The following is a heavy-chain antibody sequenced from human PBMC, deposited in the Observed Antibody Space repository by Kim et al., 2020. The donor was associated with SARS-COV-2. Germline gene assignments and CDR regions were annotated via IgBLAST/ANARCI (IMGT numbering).Heavy chain of an antibody. Sequence: SETLSLTCAVYGGSFSGYYWSWIRQPPGKGLEWIGEINHSGSTNYNPSLKSRVTISVDTSKNQFSLKLSSVTAADTAVYYCARGSIFGVVTPIWVHGSM. V-gene: IGHV4-34*01. CDR1: GGSFSGYY. D-gene: IGHD3-3*01. CDR2: INHSGST. CDR3: ARGSIFGVVTPI. J-gene: IGHJ3*02.